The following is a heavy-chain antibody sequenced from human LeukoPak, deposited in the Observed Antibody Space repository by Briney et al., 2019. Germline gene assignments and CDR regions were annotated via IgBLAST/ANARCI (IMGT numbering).Heavy chain of an antibody. D-gene: IGHD2-15*01. CDR3: ARDFCSGGSCYSYFHY. V-gene: IGHV4-61*01. CDR2: IYSSGGT. Sequence: SESLSLTCTVSVGSVSSGSYYWSWIRQPPGKGLEWIGYIYSSGGTNYNPSLKSRVTISLDTSKNQFSLRLSSVTAADTAVYYCARDFCSGGSCYSYFHYWGQGTLVTVSS. CDR1: VGSVSSGSYY. J-gene: IGHJ4*02.